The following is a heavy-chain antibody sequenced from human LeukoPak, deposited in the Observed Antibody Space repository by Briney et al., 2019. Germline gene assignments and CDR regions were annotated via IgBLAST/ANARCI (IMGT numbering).Heavy chain of an antibody. J-gene: IGHJ4*02. CDR1: GFTFSSYS. CDR2: ISGSGGST. D-gene: IGHD5-12*01. V-gene: IGHV3-23*01. Sequence: PWGSLRLSCAASGFTFSSYSMNWVRQAPGKGLEWVSAISGSGGSTYYADSVKGRFTISRDNSKNTLYLQMNSLRAEDTAVYYCARGPSGYHNTGGQGTLVTVSS. CDR3: ARGPSGYHNT.